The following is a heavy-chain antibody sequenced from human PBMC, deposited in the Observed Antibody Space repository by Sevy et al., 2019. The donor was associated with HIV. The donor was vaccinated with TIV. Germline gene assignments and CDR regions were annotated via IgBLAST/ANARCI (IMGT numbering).Heavy chain of an antibody. D-gene: IGHD2-2*01. CDR3: AREGCSKPHDY. V-gene: IGHV3-23*01. CDR1: GFTFSSYA. Sequence: GGSLRLSCAASGFTFSSYAMSWVRQAPGKGLEWVSTFSFGCGKINYADSVKGRFTVSRDNSKNTLYLQMNSLRAEDTAVYYCAREGCSKPHDYWGQGTLVTVSS. CDR2: FSFGCGKI. J-gene: IGHJ4*02.